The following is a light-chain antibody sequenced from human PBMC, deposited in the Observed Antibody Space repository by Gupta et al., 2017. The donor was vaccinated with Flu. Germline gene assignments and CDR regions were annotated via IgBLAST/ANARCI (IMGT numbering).Light chain of an antibody. Sequence: QAVVTQDPSLTASPGGTVTLTCGSSTGTVTSGHYPYWFQQNPGQAPRTLIYDTSNKPAWTPARFSGSLLGGKAALTVSGAQPEDEADYYCLLYYSGVRVFGGGTKLTVL. CDR1: TGTVTSGHY. V-gene: IGLV7-46*01. CDR3: LLYYSGVRV. CDR2: DTS. J-gene: IGLJ2*01.